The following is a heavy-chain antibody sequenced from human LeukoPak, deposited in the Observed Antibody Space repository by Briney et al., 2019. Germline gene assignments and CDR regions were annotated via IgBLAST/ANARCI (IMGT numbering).Heavy chain of an antibody. Sequence: PSETLSLTCTVSGGSISSSNYYWGWIRQPPGKGLEWIGTIYYSGSTYYNPSLKSRVTISVDTSKNQFSLKLSSVTAADTAVYYCARENEYESDYWGQGTLVTVSS. CDR3: ARENEYESDY. D-gene: IGHD6-6*01. J-gene: IGHJ4*02. CDR2: IYYSGST. V-gene: IGHV4-39*02. CDR1: GGSISSSNYY.